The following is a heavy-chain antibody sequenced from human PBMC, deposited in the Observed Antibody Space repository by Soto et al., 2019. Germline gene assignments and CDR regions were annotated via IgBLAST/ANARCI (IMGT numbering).Heavy chain of an antibody. D-gene: IGHD3-3*01. CDR2: ISGSGGST. J-gene: IGHJ6*02. Sequence: GGSLRLSCAASGFTFSSYAMSWVRQAPGKGLEWVSAISGSGGSTYYADSVKGRFTISRDNSKNTLYLQMNSLRAEDTAVYYCAKVSPPTFGVVTPSFGMDVWGQGTTVTVSS. CDR3: AKVSPPTFGVVTPSFGMDV. CDR1: GFTFSSYA. V-gene: IGHV3-23*01.